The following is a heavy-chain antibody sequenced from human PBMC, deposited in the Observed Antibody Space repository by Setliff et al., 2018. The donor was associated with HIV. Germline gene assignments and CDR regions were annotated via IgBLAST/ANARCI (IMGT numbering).Heavy chain of an antibody. CDR2: IYYSGST. Sequence: SETLSLTCTVSGGSISSSSYYWGWIRQPPGKGLEWIGSIYYSGSTYYNPSLKSRVTISLDTSKNQFSLKLSSVTAADTAVYYCARQERYCTSADCYRYFNYWGQGTLVTVSS. D-gene: IGHD2-2*02. V-gene: IGHV4-39*07. CDR1: GGSISSSSYY. CDR3: ARQERYCTSADCYRYFNY. J-gene: IGHJ4*02.